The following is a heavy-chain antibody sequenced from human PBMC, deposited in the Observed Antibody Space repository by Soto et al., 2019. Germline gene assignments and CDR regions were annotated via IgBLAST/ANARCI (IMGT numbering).Heavy chain of an antibody. V-gene: IGHV1-2*02. CDR1: GYTLTANY. J-gene: IGHJ4*02. CDR3: ARGSGSSWFDY. CDR2: MATSSGGT. Sequence: GASVKVSCKPSGYTLTANYIHWVRQAPGQGLEWMGWMATSSGGTRFAQNFQGRVTMTRDTSMATAYMELTTLTLDDTAVYYCARGSGSSWFDYWGQGTQVTVSS. D-gene: IGHD6-25*01.